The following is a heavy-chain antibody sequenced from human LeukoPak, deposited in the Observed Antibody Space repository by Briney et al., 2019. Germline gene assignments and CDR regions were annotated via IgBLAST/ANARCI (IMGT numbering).Heavy chain of an antibody. CDR3: ARDWSGFSTSNDC. CDR1: GFTFSSHW. D-gene: IGHD3-3*01. CDR2: INQDGNEK. J-gene: IGHJ4*02. Sequence: GGSLRLSCAASGFTFSSHWMSWVRPAPGKGLEWVAIINQDGNEKYYVDSVKGRFTISRDNAKNSLYLEMNSLRAEDTAVYYCARDWSGFSTSNDCWGQGTLVTVSS. V-gene: IGHV3-7*04.